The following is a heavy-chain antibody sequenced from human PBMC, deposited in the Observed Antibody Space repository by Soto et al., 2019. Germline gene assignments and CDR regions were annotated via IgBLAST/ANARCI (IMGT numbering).Heavy chain of an antibody. D-gene: IGHD2-15*01. J-gene: IGHJ4*02. CDR3: ARDFSMVVVAPGY. CDR1: GFTFSSYA. V-gene: IGHV3-30-3*01. CDR2: ISYDGSDK. Sequence: GGSLRLSCAASGFTFSSYAMHWVRQAPGKGLEWVAVISYDGSDKYYADSVKGRFTISRDNSKDTVYLQMNSLRAEDTAVYYCARDFSMVVVAPGYWGQGTLVTVSS.